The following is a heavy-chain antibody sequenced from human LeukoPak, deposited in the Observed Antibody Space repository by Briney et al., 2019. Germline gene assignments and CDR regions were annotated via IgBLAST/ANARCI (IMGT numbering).Heavy chain of an antibody. Sequence: SETLSLTCTVSGGSISSGGYYWSWIRQHPGKGLEWIGYIYYSGGTYYNPSLESRVTISVDTSKNQFSLKLSSVTAADTAVYYCARDPGILTGYYYFDYWGQGTLVTVSS. CDR2: IYYSGGT. J-gene: IGHJ4*02. V-gene: IGHV4-31*02. CDR3: ARDPGILTGYYYFDY. CDR1: GGSISSGGYY. D-gene: IGHD3-9*01.